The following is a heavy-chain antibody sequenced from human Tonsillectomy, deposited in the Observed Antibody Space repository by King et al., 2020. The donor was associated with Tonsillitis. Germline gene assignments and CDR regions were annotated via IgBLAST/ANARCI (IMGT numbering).Heavy chain of an antibody. D-gene: IGHD1-1*01. CDR1: GGSFTGYF. CDR3: ARLVAGTTYYYYGMDV. V-gene: IGHV4-34*01. CDR2: INQSGST. Sequence: VQLQQWGAGLLKPSETLSLTCAVYGGSFTGYFWSWIRQPPGKGLDWIGEINQSGSTNYNPSLKSLVTISVDTSKNQFSLRLSSVTAADTAVYYCARLVAGTTYYYYGMDVWGQGTTVTVSS. J-gene: IGHJ6*02.